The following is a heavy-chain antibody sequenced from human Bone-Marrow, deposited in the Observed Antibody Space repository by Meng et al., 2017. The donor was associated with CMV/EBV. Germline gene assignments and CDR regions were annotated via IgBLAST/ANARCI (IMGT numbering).Heavy chain of an antibody. J-gene: IGHJ4*02. V-gene: IGHV4-34*01. CDR3: ARDFYGSGSYWDY. D-gene: IGHD3-10*01. Sequence: SETLSLTCAVYGGSFSGYYWSWIRQPPGKGLEWIGEINHSGSTNYNPSLKSRVTISVDTSKNQFSLKLSSVTAADTAVYYCARDFYGSGSYWDYWGQGTLVTFSS. CDR2: INHSGST. CDR1: GGSFSGYY.